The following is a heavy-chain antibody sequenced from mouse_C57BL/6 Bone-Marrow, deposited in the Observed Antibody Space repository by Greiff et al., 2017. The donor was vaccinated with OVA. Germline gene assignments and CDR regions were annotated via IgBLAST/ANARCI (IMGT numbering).Heavy chain of an antibody. J-gene: IGHJ4*01. D-gene: IGHD2-12*01. CDR3: ARGYYSPYAMDD. CDR2: ISYDGSN. Sequence: EVQVVESGPGLVKPSQSLSLTCSVTGYSITSGYYWNWIRQFPGNKLEWMGYISYDGSNNYNPSLKNRISITRDTSKNQFFLKLNSVTTEDTATYYCARGYYSPYAMDDWGQGTSVTVSS. V-gene: IGHV3-6*01. CDR1: GYSITSGYY.